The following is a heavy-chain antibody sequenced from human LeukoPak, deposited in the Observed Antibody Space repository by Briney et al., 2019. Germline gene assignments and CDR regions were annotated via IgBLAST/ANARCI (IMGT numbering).Heavy chain of an antibody. D-gene: IGHD5-18*01. CDR3: AKDSLYSYVKGSFDY. CDR2: ISWNSGSI. V-gene: IGHV3-9*01. Sequence: GGSLRLSCAASGFTFDDYAMHWVRQAPGKGLEWVSGISWNSGSIGYADSVKGRFTISRGNAKNSLYLQMNSLRAEDTALYYCAKDSLYSYVKGSFDYWGQGTLVTVSS. J-gene: IGHJ4*02. CDR1: GFTFDDYA.